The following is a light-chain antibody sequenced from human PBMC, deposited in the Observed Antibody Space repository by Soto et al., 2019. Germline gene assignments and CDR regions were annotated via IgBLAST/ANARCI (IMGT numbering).Light chain of an antibody. CDR2: KAS. J-gene: IGKJ1*01. Sequence: DIQMTQSPSTLSGSVGDRVTITCRASQTISSWLAWYQQKPGKAPKLLIYKASSLESGVPSRFSGSGSGTEFTLTISSLQPDDFATYYCQQYNSYPWTFGQGTRWIS. V-gene: IGKV1-5*03. CDR3: QQYNSYPWT. CDR1: QTISSW.